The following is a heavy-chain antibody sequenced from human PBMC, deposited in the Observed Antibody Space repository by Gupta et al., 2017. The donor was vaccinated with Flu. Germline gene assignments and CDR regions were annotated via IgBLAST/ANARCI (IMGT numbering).Heavy chain of an antibody. Sequence: EEQLVESGGALVQPGGSLRLSCAASGFTFRDHYIDWVRQAPGKGLEWVGRTRNKVNSDTTEYAASVRGRFTVSRDDSKNSVYLQMNSLETEDTAMYYCTKGYSGALIYAFDVWGQGTMVTVSS. D-gene: IGHD1-26*01. V-gene: IGHV3-72*01. CDR1: GFTFRDHY. CDR3: TKGYSGALIYAFDV. CDR2: TRNKVNSDTT. J-gene: IGHJ3*01.